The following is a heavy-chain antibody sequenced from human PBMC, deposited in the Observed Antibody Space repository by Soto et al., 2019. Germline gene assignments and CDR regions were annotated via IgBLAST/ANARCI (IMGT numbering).Heavy chain of an antibody. V-gene: IGHV3-15*01. CDR1: GFTFSNAW. CDR3: TTSTSGSYPFDY. D-gene: IGHD1-26*01. J-gene: IGHJ4*02. Sequence: GGSLRLSCAASGFTFSNAWMSWVRQAPGKGLEWVGRIKSKTDGGTTDYAAPVKGRFTISRDDSKNTLYLQMNSLKTEDTAVYYCTTSTSGSYPFDYWGQGTLVTVSS. CDR2: IKSKTDGGTT.